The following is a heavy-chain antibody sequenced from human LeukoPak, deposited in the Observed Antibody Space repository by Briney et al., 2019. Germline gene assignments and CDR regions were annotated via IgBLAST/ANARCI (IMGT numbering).Heavy chain of an antibody. D-gene: IGHD6-19*01. Sequence: GGSLRLSCAASDLSFTTYAMSWVRQAPGKGLEWVSYISSSSSTIYYADSVKGRFTISRDNAKNSLYLQMNSLRAEDTAVYYCAKDLAVAGIDDYWGQGTLVTVSS. CDR3: AKDLAVAGIDDY. J-gene: IGHJ4*02. CDR1: DLSFTTYA. V-gene: IGHV3-48*01. CDR2: ISSSSSTI.